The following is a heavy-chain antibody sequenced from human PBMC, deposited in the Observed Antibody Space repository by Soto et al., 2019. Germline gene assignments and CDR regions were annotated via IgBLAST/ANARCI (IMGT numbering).Heavy chain of an antibody. D-gene: IGHD3-10*01. J-gene: IGHJ4*02. CDR3: ARRAGIAGRFDY. Sequence: PSQTLSLTCAISGDSVSSNSAAWHWIRQSPSRGLEWLGRTYYRSKWYNDYAPSVESRITINPDTSKNQFSLQLDSVTPEDTAVYYCARRAGIAGRFDYWGQGTLVTVSS. CDR1: GDSVSSNSAA. V-gene: IGHV6-1*01. CDR2: TYYRSKWYN.